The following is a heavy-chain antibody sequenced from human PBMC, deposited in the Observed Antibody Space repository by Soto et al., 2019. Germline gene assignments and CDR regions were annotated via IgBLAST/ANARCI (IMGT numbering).Heavy chain of an antibody. V-gene: IGHV3-23*01. CDR2: ISASGGST. D-gene: IGHD5-12*01. CDR3: AREYSGYVAAFDP. Sequence: GGSLRLSCAASGFTFSSYAMNWVRQAPGKGLEWVSTISASGGSTYYTDSVKGRFTISRDNSKNTLYLQMNSLRAEDTAVYYCAREYSGYVAAFDPWGQGTLVTVS. CDR1: GFTFSSYA. J-gene: IGHJ5*02.